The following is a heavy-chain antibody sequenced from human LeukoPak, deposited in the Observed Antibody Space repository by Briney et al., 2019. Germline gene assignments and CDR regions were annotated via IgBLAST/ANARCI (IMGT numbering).Heavy chain of an antibody. V-gene: IGHV3-21*01. D-gene: IGHD1-1*01. Sequence: GGSLRLSCAASGFTFNTYSMSWVRQAPGKGLEWVSIISRASESIFYADSVKGRFTISRDNAKNSLYLQMNGLRAEDTAVYYCARGATAVTRWFDPWGQGTRVTVSS. CDR1: GFTFNTYS. CDR3: ARGATAVTRWFDP. CDR2: ISRASESI. J-gene: IGHJ5*02.